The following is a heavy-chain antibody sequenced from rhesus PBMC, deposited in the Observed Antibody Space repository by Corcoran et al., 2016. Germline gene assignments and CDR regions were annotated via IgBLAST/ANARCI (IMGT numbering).Heavy chain of an antibody. V-gene: IGHV4-147*01. CDR2: IYGSSGST. J-gene: IGHJ3*01. CDR1: GGSISSHY. D-gene: IGHD6-13*01. CDR3: ARAVAAGRDDAFDF. Sequence: QVQLQESGPGLVKPSATLSLNCAVSGGSISSHYWSWLRQPPGQGLAWLEWIVSIYGSSGSTSDNPSLTSRVTISTDTSKNQFSLKLSSVTAADTAVYYCARAVAAGRDDAFDFWGQGLRVTVSS.